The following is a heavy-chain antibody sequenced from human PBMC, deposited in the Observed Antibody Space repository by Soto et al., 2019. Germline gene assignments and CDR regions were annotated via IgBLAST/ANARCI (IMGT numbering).Heavy chain of an antibody. V-gene: IGHV3-30*18. Sequence: GGSLRLSCAASRFTFSDYGMHWVRRAPGKGLEWVAGIAHGATRKSYSDSVKGRFIISRDNSKIMLYLQLNSLRREDTAVYYCANDWVAGSNRYQLDYWGRGTLVTVSS. CDR1: RFTFSDYG. CDR3: ANDWVAGSNRYQLDY. J-gene: IGHJ4*02. D-gene: IGHD1-1*01. CDR2: IAHGATRK.